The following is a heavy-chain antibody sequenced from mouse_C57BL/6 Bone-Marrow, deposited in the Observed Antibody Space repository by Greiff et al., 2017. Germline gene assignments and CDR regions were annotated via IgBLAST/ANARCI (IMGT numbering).Heavy chain of an antibody. Sequence: QVQLQQPGAELVKPGASVKLSCKASGYTFTSYWMQWVKQRPGQGLEWIGEIDPSDSYTNYNQKIKGKATLTVDTSSSTAYIQLSSLTSGDSAVHYCARRDYGLYFDYWGQGTTLTVSS. J-gene: IGHJ2*01. CDR3: ARRDYGLYFDY. CDR1: GYTFTSYW. CDR2: IDPSDSYT. V-gene: IGHV1-50*01. D-gene: IGHD1-1*01.